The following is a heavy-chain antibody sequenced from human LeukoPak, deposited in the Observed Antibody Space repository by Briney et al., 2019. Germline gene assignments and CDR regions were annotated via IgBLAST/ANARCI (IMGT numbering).Heavy chain of an antibody. D-gene: IGHD2-15*01. CDR3: AKAVVVTATLDDAFDI. V-gene: IGHV3-23*01. CDR2: ISGSGHST. Sequence: GGSLRLPCAASGFTFSSYWMSWVRQAPGKGLEWVSTISGSGHSTYYADSVKGRFTISRDNSKSTLYLQMNSLRAEDTALYYCAKAVVVTATLDDAFDIWGQGTMVTVSS. J-gene: IGHJ3*02. CDR1: GFTFSSYW.